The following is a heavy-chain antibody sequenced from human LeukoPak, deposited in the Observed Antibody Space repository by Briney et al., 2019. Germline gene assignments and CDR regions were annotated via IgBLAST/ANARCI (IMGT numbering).Heavy chain of an antibody. D-gene: IGHD1-26*01. Sequence: AGGSLRLSCAASGFTFSSYGMHWVRQAPGKGLEWVAVIWYDGSNKYYADSVKGRFTISRDNSKNTLYLQMNSPRAEDTAVYYCARVGGQWSIVGATTPYYYGMDVWGQGTTVTVSS. J-gene: IGHJ6*02. CDR2: IWYDGSNK. CDR3: ARVGGQWSIVGATTPYYYGMDV. V-gene: IGHV3-33*01. CDR1: GFTFSSYG.